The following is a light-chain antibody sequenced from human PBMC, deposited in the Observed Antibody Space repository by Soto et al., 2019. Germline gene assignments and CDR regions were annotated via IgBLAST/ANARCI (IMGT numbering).Light chain of an antibody. Sequence: ELVRTKFPATLSVSPGERVTLSCRASQSVSTYLAWYQHTPGQAPRLLIYDASTRATGVPARFSGSGSGTEFTLTISSLQSEDFAVYYCQQYHNWPPLTFGGGTKVEIK. CDR1: QSVSTY. CDR3: QQYHNWPPLT. V-gene: IGKV3-15*01. CDR2: DAS. J-gene: IGKJ4*01.